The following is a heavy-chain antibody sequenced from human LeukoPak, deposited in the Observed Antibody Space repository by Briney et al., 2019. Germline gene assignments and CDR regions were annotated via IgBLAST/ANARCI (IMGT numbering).Heavy chain of an antibody. CDR3: ARGMAAAGIFN. CDR2: INHSGST. J-gene: IGHJ4*02. Sequence: SETLSLTCAVYGGSFSNHHWSWIRQPPGKGLEWIGEINHSGSTNYNPSLTSRLTISVDMSKNQFSLKLSSVTAADTAVYYCARGMAAAGIFNWGQGTLVTVSS. V-gene: IGHV4-34*01. CDR1: GGSFSNHH. D-gene: IGHD6-13*01.